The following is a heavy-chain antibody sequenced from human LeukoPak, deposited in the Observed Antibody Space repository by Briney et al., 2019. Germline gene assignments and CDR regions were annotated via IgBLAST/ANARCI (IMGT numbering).Heavy chain of an antibody. CDR1: GGSISSYY. V-gene: IGHV4-59*08. CDR3: ARLIVGATSWFDP. Sequence: KPSETLSLTCTVSGGSISSYYWSWIQQPPGKGLEWIGYISYTGSTNYNPSLKSRVTISVDTSKNQFSLKLNSVTAADTAVYYCARLIVGATSWFDPWGQGTLVTVSS. CDR2: ISYTGST. D-gene: IGHD1-26*01. J-gene: IGHJ5*02.